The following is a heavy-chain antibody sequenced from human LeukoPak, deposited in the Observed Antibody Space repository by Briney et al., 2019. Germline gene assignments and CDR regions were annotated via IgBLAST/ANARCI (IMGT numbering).Heavy chain of an antibody. CDR3: ARHVPAIVVVTAILGYHDY. Sequence: SETLSLTCAVSGYSISSGYYWGWIRQPPGKGLEWIGSISQSGNTYYNPSLKSRVTISVDTSKNRFSLKLSSVTAADTAVYYCARHVPAIVVVTAILGYHDYWGQGTLVTVSS. CDR1: GYSISSGYY. V-gene: IGHV4-38-2*01. CDR2: ISQSGNT. D-gene: IGHD2-21*02. J-gene: IGHJ4*02.